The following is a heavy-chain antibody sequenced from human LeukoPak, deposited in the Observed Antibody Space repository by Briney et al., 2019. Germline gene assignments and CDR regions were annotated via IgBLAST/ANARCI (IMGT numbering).Heavy chain of an antibody. Sequence: GGSLRLSCAASGFTFSSYWMSWVRQAPGKGLEWVANIKQDGSEKYYVDSVKGRFTISRDNAKNSLYLQMNSLRAEDTAVYYCARYRLDYGDYYCYGMDVWGQGTTVTVSS. D-gene: IGHD4-17*01. CDR2: IKQDGSEK. J-gene: IGHJ6*02. CDR1: GFTFSSYW. V-gene: IGHV3-7*01. CDR3: ARYRLDYGDYYCYGMDV.